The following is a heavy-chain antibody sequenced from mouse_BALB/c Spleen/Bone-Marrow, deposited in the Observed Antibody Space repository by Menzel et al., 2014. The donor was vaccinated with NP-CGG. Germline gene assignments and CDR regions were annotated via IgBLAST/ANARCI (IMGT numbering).Heavy chain of an antibody. CDR3: ARGRFAY. CDR1: GYTFTSYW. Sequence: QVQLKESGAELAKPGASVKMSCKASGYTFTSYWMHWVKQRPGQGLEWIGYINPSTGYTEYNQKLKDKATLTADKSSSTAYMQLSSLTSEDSAVYFCARGRFAYWGQGTLVTVSA. V-gene: IGHV1-7*01. CDR2: INPSTGYT. J-gene: IGHJ3*01.